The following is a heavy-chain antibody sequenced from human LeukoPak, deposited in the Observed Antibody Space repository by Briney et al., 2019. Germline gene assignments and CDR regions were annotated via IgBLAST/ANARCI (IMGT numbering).Heavy chain of an antibody. CDR2: ISSLGTT. Sequence: GGSLRLSCAASGFIVGDYQMSWIRQAPGKGLEWVSYISSLGTTYYADSVKGRFTIPRDNSKNTLYLQMNSLRAEDTAVYNCATLGGASVDYFDYWGQGTLVTVSP. J-gene: IGHJ4*02. CDR3: ATLGGASVDYFDY. CDR1: GFIVGDYQ. V-gene: IGHV3-66*02. D-gene: IGHD1-26*01.